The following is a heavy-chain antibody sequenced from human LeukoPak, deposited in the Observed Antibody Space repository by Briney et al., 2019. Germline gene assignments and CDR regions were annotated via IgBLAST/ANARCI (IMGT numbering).Heavy chain of an antibody. V-gene: IGHV4-34*01. Sequence: PSETLSLTCAVYGGSFSGYYWSWIRQPPGKGLEWIGEINHSGSTNYNPSLKSRVTISVDTSKNQFSLKLSSVTAADTAVYYCARGHRPSYYYDSSGYYYAYWGQGTLVTVSS. CDR3: ARGHRPSYYYDSSGYYYAY. CDR2: INHSGST. CDR1: GGSFSGYY. D-gene: IGHD3-22*01. J-gene: IGHJ4*02.